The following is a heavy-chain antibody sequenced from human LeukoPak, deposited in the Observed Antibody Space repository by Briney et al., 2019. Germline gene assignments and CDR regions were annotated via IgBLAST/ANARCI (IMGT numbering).Heavy chain of an antibody. CDR3: AKLMITFGGNIVAPPDY. V-gene: IGHV3-23*01. D-gene: IGHD3-16*02. J-gene: IGHJ4*02. CDR2: ISNTGGST. CDR1: GFTSSSYA. Sequence: GGSLRLSCAASGFTSSSYAMSWVRQAPGKGLEWVSTISNTGGSTYYADSVQGRFTISRDNSKNTLSLQMNSLRAGDTAVYYCAKLMITFGGNIVAPPDYWGQGTLVTVSS.